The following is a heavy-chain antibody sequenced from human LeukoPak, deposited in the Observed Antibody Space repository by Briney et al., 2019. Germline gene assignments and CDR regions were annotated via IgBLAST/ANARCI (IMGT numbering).Heavy chain of an antibody. V-gene: IGHV5-51*01. CDR1: GYTFTNYW. D-gene: IGHD4-11*01. Sequence: GESLKISCKGSGYTFTNYWIGWVRQVPGKGLEWMGIIYLGNSDTRYSPSFQGQVTISADKSISTAYLQWSSLKASDTAMYYCARPLHDYSKYWFDPWGQGTLVTVSS. J-gene: IGHJ5*02. CDR3: ARPLHDYSKYWFDP. CDR2: IYLGNSDT.